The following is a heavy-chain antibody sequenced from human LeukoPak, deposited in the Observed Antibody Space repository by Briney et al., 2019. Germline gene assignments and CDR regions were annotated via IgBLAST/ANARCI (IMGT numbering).Heavy chain of an antibody. CDR3: ARAQTSYYDFWSGYYYGAFDI. D-gene: IGHD3-3*01. V-gene: IGHV3-23*01. CDR1: GFTFSSYG. CDR2: ISGSGGST. Sequence: GGSLRLSCAASGFTFSSYGMSWVRQAPGKGLEWVSAISGSGGSTYYADSVKGRFTISRDNAKNSLYLQMNSLRAEDTAVYYCARAQTSYYDFWSGYYYGAFDIWGQGTMVTVSS. J-gene: IGHJ3*02.